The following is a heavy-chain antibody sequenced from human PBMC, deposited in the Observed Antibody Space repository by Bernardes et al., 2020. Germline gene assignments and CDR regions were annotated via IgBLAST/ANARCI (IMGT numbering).Heavy chain of an antibody. J-gene: IGHJ4*02. Sequence: GGSLRLSCAASGFIFREFYMSWIRQAPGKGLEWRAYINRGGSVYYADSVKGRFTISRDNAKNSLYLQMSRLTAEDTAVYYCARHPYASGWYLDSWGQGTPVNVSS. CDR3: ARHPYASGWYLDS. CDR2: INRGGSV. CDR1: GFIFREFY. V-gene: IGHV3-11*01. D-gene: IGHD6-19*01.